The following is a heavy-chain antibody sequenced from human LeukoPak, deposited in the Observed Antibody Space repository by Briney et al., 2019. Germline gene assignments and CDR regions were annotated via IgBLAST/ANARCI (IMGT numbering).Heavy chain of an antibody. V-gene: IGHV3-7*01. D-gene: IGHD5/OR15-5a*01. J-gene: IGHJ1*01. CDR3: ATYNSVNAREFQY. CDR1: GFTFSRHW. CDR2: IKQDGSEK. Sequence: GGSLRLSCAASGFTFSRHWMGWVRQAPGKGLEWVANIKQDGSEKYYVDSVKGRFTISRDNAKNSLYLQMNSLGGDDTAIYYCATYNSVNAREFQYWGQGTLVTVPS.